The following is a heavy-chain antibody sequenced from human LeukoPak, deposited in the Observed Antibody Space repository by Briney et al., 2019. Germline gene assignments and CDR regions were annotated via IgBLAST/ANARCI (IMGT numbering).Heavy chain of an antibody. CDR1: GFTVSSTY. Sequence: GGSLRLSCAASGFTVSSTYMSWIRQAPGKGLEWVSVIESGGRTYYADSVKGRFTISRDSSKNTLYLQMNSLRAEDTAFYFCARENGHIYGYAFLDQWGQGTLVTVSS. CDR2: IESGGRT. D-gene: IGHD5-18*01. CDR3: ARENGHIYGYAFLDQ. J-gene: IGHJ4*02. V-gene: IGHV3-53*01.